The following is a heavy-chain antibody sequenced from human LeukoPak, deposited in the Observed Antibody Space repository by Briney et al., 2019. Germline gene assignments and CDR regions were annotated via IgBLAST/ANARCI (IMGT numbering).Heavy chain of an antibody. CDR3: ARDCSGGSCYRVFGY. V-gene: IGHV1-8*01. CDR1: GYTFTGYD. CDR2: MNPNSGNT. J-gene: IGHJ4*02. Sequence: GASVKVSCKASGYTFTGYDINWVRQATGQGLEWMGWMNPNSGNTGYAQKFQGRVTMTRNTSISTAYMELSSLRSEDTAVYYCARDCSGGSCYRVFGYWGQGTLVTVSS. D-gene: IGHD2-15*01.